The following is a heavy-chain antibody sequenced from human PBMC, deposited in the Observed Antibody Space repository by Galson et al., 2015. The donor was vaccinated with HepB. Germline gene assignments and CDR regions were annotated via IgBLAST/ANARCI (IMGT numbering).Heavy chain of an antibody. CDR1: GYRFTTYW. CDR2: MYPGDSDT. D-gene: IGHD1-14*01. J-gene: IGHJ6*03. V-gene: IGHV5-51*03. Sequence: QSGAEVKKPGESLKISCKASGYRFTTYWIAWMRQTPGKGLEWMGIMYPGDSDTRYSPSFQGQVSISADTSISTAYLQWSALKASDTAIYYCAKPNPLGYMEVWGKGTTVTVSS. CDR3: AKPNPLGYMEV.